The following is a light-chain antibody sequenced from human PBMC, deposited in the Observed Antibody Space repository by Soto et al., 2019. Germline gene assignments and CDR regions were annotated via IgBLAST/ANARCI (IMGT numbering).Light chain of an antibody. CDR2: EVT. J-gene: IGLJ1*01. CDR3: ISYTDRQSDL. CDR1: SSNVGAYNY. V-gene: IGLV2-14*01. Sequence: QSALTQPASVSGSPGQSITISCTGTSSNVGAYNYVSWYQHHPGKVPKLLIYEVTNRPSGVSDRFSGSKSGITASLTISGLQTEDEADYYCISYTDRQSDLFGTGKKGTVL.